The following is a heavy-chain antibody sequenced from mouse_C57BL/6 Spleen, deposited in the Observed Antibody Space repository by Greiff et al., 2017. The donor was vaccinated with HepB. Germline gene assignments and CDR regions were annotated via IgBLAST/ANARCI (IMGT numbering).Heavy chain of an antibody. J-gene: IGHJ2*01. CDR1: GFTFSSYA. CDR2: ISSGGDYI. Sequence: EVKVEESGEGLVKPGGSLKLSCAASGFTFSSYAMSWVRQTPEKRLEWVAYISSGGDYIYYADTVKGRFTISRDNARNTLYLQMSSLKSEDTAMYYCTRGAYSNPFDYWGQGTTLTVSS. CDR3: TRGAYSNPFDY. V-gene: IGHV5S21*01. D-gene: IGHD2-5*01.